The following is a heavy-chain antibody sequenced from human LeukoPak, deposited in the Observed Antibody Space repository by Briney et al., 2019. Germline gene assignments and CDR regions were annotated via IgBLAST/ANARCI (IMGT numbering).Heavy chain of an antibody. D-gene: IGHD2-2*01. J-gene: IGHJ1*01. Sequence: PGGSLRLSRAASGFTFRRYALRWVRQAPAKGLEWVSAISGNGGSTYYADSVKSRLTISRDNSKNTLYLQMNSLRAEDKAVYYCAKSSTSCYDCAEYFQHWGQGTLVTVSS. CDR1: GFTFRRYA. CDR3: AKSSTSCYDCAEYFQH. V-gene: IGHV3-23*01. CDR2: ISGNGGST.